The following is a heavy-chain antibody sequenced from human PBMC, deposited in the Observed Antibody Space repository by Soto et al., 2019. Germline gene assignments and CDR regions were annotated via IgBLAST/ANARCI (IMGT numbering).Heavy chain of an antibody. D-gene: IGHD3-22*01. CDR3: ARSSDGYYYGPGHPDPNPRDYYYYGMDV. CDR1: GGTFSSYA. CDR2: IIPIFGTA. J-gene: IGHJ6*02. V-gene: IGHV1-69*13. Sequence: ASVKVSCKASGGTFSSYAISWVRQAPGQGLEWMGGIIPIFGTANYAQKFQGRVTITADESTSTAYMELSSLRSEDTAVYYCARSSDGYYYGPGHPDPNPRDYYYYGMDVWGQGTTVTVSS.